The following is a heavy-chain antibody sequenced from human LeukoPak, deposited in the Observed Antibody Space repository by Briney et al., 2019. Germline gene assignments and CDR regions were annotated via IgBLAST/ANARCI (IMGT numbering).Heavy chain of an antibody. Sequence: ASVKVSCKASGYTFTSYYLHWVRQAPGQGLEWMGWINPNSGGTNFAQKFRGRVTMTRDTSITTAYMEPTRLKSDDTAVYYCARRGVRTAASSLGYWGQGTLVTVSS. CDR1: GYTFTSYY. V-gene: IGHV1-2*02. D-gene: IGHD3-10*01. J-gene: IGHJ4*01. CDR3: ARRGVRTAASSLGY. CDR2: INPNSGGT.